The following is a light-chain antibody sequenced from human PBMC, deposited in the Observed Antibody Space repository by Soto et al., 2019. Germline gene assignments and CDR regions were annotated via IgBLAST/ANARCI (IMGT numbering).Light chain of an antibody. V-gene: IGKV3-20*01. CDR2: GAS. CDR1: QSVSSSD. Sequence: EIVLTQSPGTLSLSPGXRATLSCRASQSVSSSDLAWYQQKPGQAPRLLIYGASSRATGIPDRFSGSGSGTDFTLTVSRLEPQDFAVYYCQNYGSSRAFGQGTKVDIK. J-gene: IGKJ1*01. CDR3: QNYGSSRA.